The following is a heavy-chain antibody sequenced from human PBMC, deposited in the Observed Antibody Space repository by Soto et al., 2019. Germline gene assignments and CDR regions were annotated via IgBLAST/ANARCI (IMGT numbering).Heavy chain of an antibody. D-gene: IGHD2-2*01. CDR3: ARDRSTSSYGWDV. Sequence: SETLSLTCTVSGGSISSGDYYWSWIRQPPGKGLEWIGYIYYSGSTYYNPSLKSRVTISVDTSKNQFSLKLSSVTAADTAVYYCARDRSTSSYGWDVWGQGTTVTVSS. CDR1: GGSISSGDYY. CDR2: IYYSGST. J-gene: IGHJ6*02. V-gene: IGHV4-30-4*01.